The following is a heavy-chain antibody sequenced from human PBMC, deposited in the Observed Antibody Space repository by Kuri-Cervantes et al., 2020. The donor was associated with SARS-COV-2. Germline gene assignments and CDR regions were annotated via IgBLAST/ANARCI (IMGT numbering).Heavy chain of an antibody. Sequence: SVKVSCKASGGTFSSYAISWVRQAPGQGLEWMGRIIPIFGTANYAQKFQGRVTITADKSTSTAYMELSSLRSEDTAVYHCARGGSSYSSSWFDYYFDYWGQGTLVTVSS. V-gene: IGHV1-69*06. J-gene: IGHJ4*02. CDR2: IIPIFGTA. CDR3: ARGGSSYSSSWFDYYFDY. D-gene: IGHD6-13*01. CDR1: GGTFSSYA.